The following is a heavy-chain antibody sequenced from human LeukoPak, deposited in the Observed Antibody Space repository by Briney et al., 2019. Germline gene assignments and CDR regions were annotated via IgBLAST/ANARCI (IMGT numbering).Heavy chain of an antibody. J-gene: IGHJ4*02. Sequence: GGSLRLSCAASGFTFSSYAMTWVRQAPGKGLEWVSAISPSGGSTYYTDSVKGRFTISRDNSKNTLYLLMSSLRAEDTAVYYCAKELPRSGYDFGGCGYRGQGTLVTVSS. CDR2: ISPSGGST. V-gene: IGHV3-23*01. D-gene: IGHD5-12*01. CDR1: GFTFSSYA. CDR3: AKELPRSGYDFGGCGY.